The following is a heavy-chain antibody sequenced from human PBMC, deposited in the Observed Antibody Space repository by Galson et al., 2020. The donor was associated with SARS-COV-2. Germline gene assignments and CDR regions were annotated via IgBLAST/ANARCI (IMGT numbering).Heavy chain of an antibody. D-gene: IGHD3-22*01. J-gene: IGHJ3*02. CDR2: TSYLGST. Sequence: SETLSLTCTVSGGSMTKTDYYWGWIRQPPGKGLEWIGTTSYLGSTYYNPSLKSRVTISVDTSKNQFSLKLSSVTAADTAVYYCARDSPSDSSGWIPDAFDIWGQGTMVTVSS. CDR1: GGSMTKTDYY. CDR3: ARDSPSDSSGWIPDAFDI. V-gene: IGHV4-39*07.